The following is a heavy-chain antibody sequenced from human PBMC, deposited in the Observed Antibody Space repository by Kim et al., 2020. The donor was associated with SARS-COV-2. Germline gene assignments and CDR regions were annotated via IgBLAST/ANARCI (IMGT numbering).Heavy chain of an antibody. CDR3: ARQLSPYYYDSSGYYEPYYFDY. J-gene: IGHJ4*02. V-gene: IGHV5-51*01. CDR2: IYPGDSDT. D-gene: IGHD3-22*01. Sequence: GESLKISCKGSGYSFTSYWIGWVRQMPGKGLEWMGIIYPGDSDTRYSPSFQGQVTISADKSISTAYLQWSSLKASDTAMYYCARQLSPYYYDSSGYYEPYYFDYWGQGTLVTVSS. CDR1: GYSFTSYW.